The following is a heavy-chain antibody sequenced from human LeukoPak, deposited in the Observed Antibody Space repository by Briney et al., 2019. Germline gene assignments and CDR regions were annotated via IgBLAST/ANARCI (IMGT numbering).Heavy chain of an antibody. J-gene: IGHJ4*02. CDR2: IKQDGSEK. CDR1: GFTSSNAW. V-gene: IGHV3-7*01. D-gene: IGHD2-2*01. Sequence: GGSLRLSCAVSGFTSSNAWMSWVRQAPGKGLEWVANIKQDGSEKYYVDSVKGRFTISRDNAKNSLYLQMNSLRAEDTAVYYCAREHDLPGVPTAREDYWGQGTLVTVSS. CDR3: AREHDLPGVPTAREDY.